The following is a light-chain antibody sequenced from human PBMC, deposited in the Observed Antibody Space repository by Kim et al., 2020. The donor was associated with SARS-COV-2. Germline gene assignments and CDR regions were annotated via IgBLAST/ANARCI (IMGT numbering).Light chain of an antibody. CDR1: QNVYTY. CDR3: QQRYDWPIT. V-gene: IGKV3-11*01. CDR2: DAS. Sequence: EIVLTQSPATLPLSPGERATLSCRASQNVYTYLAWYQQIRGQAPRLLIYDASYRATDIPARFSGSGSGTDFTLTISRLEPEDFAVYYCQQRYDWPITFGQGKRLEIK. J-gene: IGKJ5*01.